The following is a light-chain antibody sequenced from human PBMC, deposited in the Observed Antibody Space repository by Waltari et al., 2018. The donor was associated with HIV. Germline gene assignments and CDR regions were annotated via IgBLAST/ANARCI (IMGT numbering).Light chain of an antibody. J-gene: IGKJ2*01. CDR1: ESVGTS. V-gene: IGKV1-12*01. CDR3: RHDHRLPHT. CDR2: DAS. Sequence: DIHMTQSPSSVSASVGDRVTITCRATESVGTSLAWYQQKPHRPPKPLMFDASRLQTGVRARLSGSGSATDSKLTVSRLQLEDFATYFCRHDHRLPHTFGRGTRLQI.